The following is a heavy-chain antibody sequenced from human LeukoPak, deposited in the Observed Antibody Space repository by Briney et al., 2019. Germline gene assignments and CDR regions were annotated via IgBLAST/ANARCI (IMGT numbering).Heavy chain of an antibody. CDR3: ARDPSWLGDAFDI. J-gene: IGHJ3*02. D-gene: IGHD3-9*01. CDR2: IYHSGST. V-gene: IGHV4-30-2*01. CDR1: GGSISSGGYY. Sequence: SETLSLTCTVSGGSISSGGYYWSWIRQPPGKGLEWIGYIYHSGSTYYNPSLKSRVTISVDRSKNQFSLKLSSVTAADTAVYYCARDPSWLGDAFDIWGQGTMVTVSS.